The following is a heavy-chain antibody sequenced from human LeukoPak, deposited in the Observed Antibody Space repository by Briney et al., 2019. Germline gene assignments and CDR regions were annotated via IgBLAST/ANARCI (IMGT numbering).Heavy chain of an antibody. D-gene: IGHD3-10*01. J-gene: IGHJ4*02. CDR1: GFPFSSYW. Sequence: GGSLRLSFAASGFPFSSYWMSWVRQAPGKGLEWVANIKQDGSEKYYVDSVKGRFTISRDNAKNSLYLQMNSLRAEDTAVYYCARAGRITMVRGVSYYFDYWGQGTLVTVSS. CDR2: IKQDGSEK. CDR3: ARAGRITMVRGVSYYFDY. V-gene: IGHV3-7*01.